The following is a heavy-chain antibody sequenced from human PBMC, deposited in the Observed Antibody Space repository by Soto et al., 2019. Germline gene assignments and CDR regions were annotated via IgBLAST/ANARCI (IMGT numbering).Heavy chain of an antibody. CDR2: IYSSGST. CDR1: GGSISNSY. J-gene: IGHJ6*02. Sequence: QVQLQESGPGLVRPSETLSLTCTVSGGSISNSYWSWIRQSPVKGLEWIGYIYSSGSTNYNPSLKSRVTISVDTSKNQFSMKLSSLSAADTAVYYCARHSPPFFYGSGPWDVWGQGTTVTVSS. CDR3: ARHSPPFFYGSGPWDV. D-gene: IGHD3-10*01. V-gene: IGHV4-59*08.